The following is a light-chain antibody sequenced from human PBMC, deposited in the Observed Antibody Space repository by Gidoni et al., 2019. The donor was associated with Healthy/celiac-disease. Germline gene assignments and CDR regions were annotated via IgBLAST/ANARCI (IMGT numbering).Light chain of an antibody. Sequence: AIQLNESPSSLSASVGDRVTITCRASQGIRNDLGWYQQKPGKAPKLLIYAASSLQSGVPSRFSGSGSGTDFTLTISSLQPEDFATYYCLQDYSSPLTFGGGTKVEIK. J-gene: IGKJ4*01. CDR2: AAS. CDR1: QGIRND. V-gene: IGKV1-6*01. CDR3: LQDYSSPLT.